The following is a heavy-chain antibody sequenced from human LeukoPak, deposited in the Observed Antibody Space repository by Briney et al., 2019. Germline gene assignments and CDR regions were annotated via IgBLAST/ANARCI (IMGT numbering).Heavy chain of an antibody. D-gene: IGHD2-15*01. CDR1: GYTFTGYY. CDR3: ARNACSGGSCYRFDP. Sequence: ASVKVSCKASGYTFTGYYMHWVRQAPGQGLEWMGWINPNSGDTNYAQKFQGRVTMTRDTSISTAYMELSRLRSDDTAVYYCARNACSGGSCYRFDPWGQGALVTVSS. J-gene: IGHJ5*02. CDR2: INPNSGDT. V-gene: IGHV1-2*02.